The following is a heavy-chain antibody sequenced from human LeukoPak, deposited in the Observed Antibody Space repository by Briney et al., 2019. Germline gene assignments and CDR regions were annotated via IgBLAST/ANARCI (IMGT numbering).Heavy chain of an antibody. Sequence: ASVKVSCTASGGTFSSYTISWVRQAPGQGLEWMGRIIPILGIANYAQKFQGRVTITADKSTSTAYMELSSLRSEDTAVYYCARGITMVRGADNWFDPWGQGTLVTVSS. V-gene: IGHV1-69*02. CDR2: IIPILGIA. D-gene: IGHD3-10*01. J-gene: IGHJ5*02. CDR1: GGTFSSYT. CDR3: ARGITMVRGADNWFDP.